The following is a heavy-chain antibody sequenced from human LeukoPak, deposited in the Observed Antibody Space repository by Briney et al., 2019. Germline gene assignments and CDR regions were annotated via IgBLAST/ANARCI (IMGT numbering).Heavy chain of an antibody. CDR3: ARDGGGDYYYYYGMDV. D-gene: IGHD3-16*01. CDR1: GFTFSSHS. V-gene: IGHV3-48*01. Sequence: PGGSLRLSCAASGFTFSSHSMNWVRQAPGKGLEWVSYISFSSSTIYYADSVKGRFTISRDNAKNSLYLQMNSLRAEDTAVYYCARDGGGDYYYYYGMDVWGQGTTVTVSS. J-gene: IGHJ6*02. CDR2: ISFSSSTI.